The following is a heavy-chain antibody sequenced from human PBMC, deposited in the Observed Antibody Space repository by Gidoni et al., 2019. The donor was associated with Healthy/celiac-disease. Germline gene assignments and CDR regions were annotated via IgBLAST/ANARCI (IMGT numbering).Heavy chain of an antibody. CDR3: ARSPAFWRRKVVITTPFDY. J-gene: IGHJ4*02. CDR2: IYWDDDK. V-gene: IGHV2-5*02. Sequence: QITLKESGPTLVKPTQTLTLTCTFSGFSLSTSGVGVGWIRQPPGKALEWLALIYWDDDKRYRPSLKSRLTITKDTSKNQVVLTMTNMDPVDTATYYCARSPAFWRRKVVITTPFDYWGQGTLVTVSS. D-gene: IGHD3-22*01. CDR1: GFSLSTSGVG.